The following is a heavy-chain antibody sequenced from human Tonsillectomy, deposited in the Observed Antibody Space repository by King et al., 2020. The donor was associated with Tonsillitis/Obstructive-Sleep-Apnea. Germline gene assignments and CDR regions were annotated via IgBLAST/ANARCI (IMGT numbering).Heavy chain of an antibody. CDR2: IYLIGST. CDR3: ARSPCSTSCYRGDY. D-gene: IGHD2-2*02. J-gene: IGHJ4*02. V-gene: IGHV4-39*01. Sequence: QLQESGPGLVKPSETLSLTCTVAGGSISSSTYYWGWIRQSPGKWLEWICSIYLIGSTHYNPSLKSRVTFSVDTSKNQFSLKLTSVTAADTAVYYCARSPCSTSCYRGDYWGQGTLVTVSS. CDR1: GGSISSSTYY.